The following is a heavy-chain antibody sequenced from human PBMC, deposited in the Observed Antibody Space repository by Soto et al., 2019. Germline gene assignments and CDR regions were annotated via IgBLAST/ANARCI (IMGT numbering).Heavy chain of an antibody. J-gene: IGHJ6*02. CDR1: GGSFSGYY. D-gene: IGHD3-22*01. Sequence: PSETLSLTCAVYGGSFSGYYWSWIRQPPGKGLEWIGEINHCGSTNYNPSLKSRVTISVDTSKNQFSLKLSSVTAADTAVYYCARTSDSSIGYYYYGMDVWGQGTTVTVSS. CDR2: INHCGST. V-gene: IGHV4-34*01. CDR3: ARTSDSSIGYYYYGMDV.